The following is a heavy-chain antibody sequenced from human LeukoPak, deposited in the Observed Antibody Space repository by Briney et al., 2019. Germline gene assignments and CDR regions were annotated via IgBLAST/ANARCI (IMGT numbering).Heavy chain of an antibody. Sequence: ASVKVSCKVSGYTLTELSMHWVRQAPGKGLEWMGGFDPEDGETIYAQKFQGRVTMTEDTSTDTAYMELSSLRSEDTAVYYCATVLSAYYDSSGYYYRWGQGTLVTVSS. CDR2: FDPEDGET. D-gene: IGHD3-22*01. J-gene: IGHJ4*02. CDR1: GYTLTELS. V-gene: IGHV1-24*01. CDR3: ATVLSAYYDSSGYYYR.